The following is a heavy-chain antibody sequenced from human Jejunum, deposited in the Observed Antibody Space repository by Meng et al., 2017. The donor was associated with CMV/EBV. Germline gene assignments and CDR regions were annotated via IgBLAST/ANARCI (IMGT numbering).Heavy chain of an antibody. V-gene: IGHV3-21*06. J-gene: IGHJ5*02. D-gene: IGHD3-3*01. Sequence: SGFTLSSYAMTLVRQAPGKGLEWVASISSTNTYIYYADSVKGRFTISRDKDKNSLFLQMSSLRVEDTAVYYCARNYAFWSGRRWFDPWGRGTLVTVSS. CDR3: ARNYAFWSGRRWFDP. CDR1: GFTLSSYA. CDR2: ISSTNTYI.